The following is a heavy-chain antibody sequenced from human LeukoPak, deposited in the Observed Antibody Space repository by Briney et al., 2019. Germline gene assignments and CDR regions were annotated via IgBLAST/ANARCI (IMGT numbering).Heavy chain of an antibody. CDR2: INSDGSWT. CDR1: GNYW. D-gene: IGHD2/OR15-2a*01. V-gene: IGHV3-74*01. Sequence: PGGSLRLSCAASGNYWMHWVRQAPGRGLVRVSHINSDGSWTSYADSVTGRFTISKDNAKNTVYLQMNSLRAEDTAVYYCVSFYETYWGRGTLVTVSS. CDR3: VSFYETY. J-gene: IGHJ4*02.